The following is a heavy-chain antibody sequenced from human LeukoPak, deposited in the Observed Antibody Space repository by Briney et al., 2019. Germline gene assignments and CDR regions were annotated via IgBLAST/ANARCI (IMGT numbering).Heavy chain of an antibody. Sequence: SVKVSCKASGGTFSSYAISWVRQAPGQGLEWMGGIIPIFGKANYAQKFQGRVTITTDESTSTAYMELSSLRSEDTAVYYCARGDFSVISEFDYWGQGTLVTVSS. CDR3: ARGDFSVISEFDY. CDR2: IIPIFGKA. CDR1: GGTFSSYA. V-gene: IGHV1-69*05. D-gene: IGHD2/OR15-2a*01. J-gene: IGHJ4*02.